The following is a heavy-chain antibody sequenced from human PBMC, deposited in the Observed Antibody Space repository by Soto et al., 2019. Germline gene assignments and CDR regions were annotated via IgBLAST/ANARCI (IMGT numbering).Heavy chain of an antibody. Sequence: SETLSLTCTVSGGSISSGGYYWSWIRQHPGKGLEWIGNIYYSGSTYYNPSLKSRLIISVDTSKNQFSLKLTSVTAADTAMYYCARPKTIGAAAGKGWFDPWGQGTLVTVSS. D-gene: IGHD6-13*01. V-gene: IGHV4-31*03. J-gene: IGHJ5*02. CDR3: ARPKTIGAAAGKGWFDP. CDR1: GGSISSGGYY. CDR2: IYYSGST.